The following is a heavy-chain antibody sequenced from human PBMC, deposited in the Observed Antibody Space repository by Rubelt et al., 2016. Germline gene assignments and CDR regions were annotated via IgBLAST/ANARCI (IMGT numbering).Heavy chain of an antibody. J-gene: IGHJ4*02. CDR2: IYYSGKI. V-gene: IGHV4-39*07. Sequence: QLQLQESGPGLVKPSATLSLTCTVSGGSISSNNYYWGWIRQHPGKGLEWIGRIYYSGKIYYNPSPKSRVTISVDTSKSQFSLNRSCVTAADTAIYYCASGGGSYAFDFWGQGTLVTVSS. D-gene: IGHD1-26*01. CDR1: GGSISSNNYY. CDR3: ASGGGSYAFDF.